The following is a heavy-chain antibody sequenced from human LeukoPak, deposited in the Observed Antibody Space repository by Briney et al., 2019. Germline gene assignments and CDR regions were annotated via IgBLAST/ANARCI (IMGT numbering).Heavy chain of an antibody. CDR1: GFTFSNFA. D-gene: IGHD3-22*01. CDR2: ISGSGGST. J-gene: IGHJ3*02. CDR3: AASMIVVVIDAFDI. V-gene: IGHV3-23*01. Sequence: PGGSLRLSCAASGFTFSNFAMSWVRQAPGKGLEWVSAISGSGGSTYYADSVKGRFTISRDNSKNTLYLQMNSLRAGDTAVYYCAASMIVVVIDAFDIWGQGTMVTVSS.